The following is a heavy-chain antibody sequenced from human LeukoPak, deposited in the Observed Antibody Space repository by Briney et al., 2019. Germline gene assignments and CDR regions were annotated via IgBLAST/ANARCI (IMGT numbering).Heavy chain of an antibody. Sequence: SETLSLTCTVSGGSISSSSYYWGWIRQPPGKGLEWIGSIYYSGSTYYNPSLKSRVTISVDTSKNQFSLKLSSVTAADTAVYYCARGPILLTFGGVGDWGQGTLVAVSS. J-gene: IGHJ4*02. CDR1: GGSISSSSYY. D-gene: IGHD3-16*01. V-gene: IGHV4-39*07. CDR3: ARGPILLTFGGVGD. CDR2: IYYSGST.